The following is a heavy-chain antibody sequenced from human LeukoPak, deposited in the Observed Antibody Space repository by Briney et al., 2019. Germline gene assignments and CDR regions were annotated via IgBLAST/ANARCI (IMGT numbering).Heavy chain of an antibody. V-gene: IGHV3-11*01. CDR2: ISGSTTAI. CDR3: ARDSLVQGVFND. D-gene: IGHD3-10*01. J-gene: IGHJ4*02. CDR1: GFTFSDYY. Sequence: PGGSLRLSSAASGFTFSDYYMSWIRQAPGRGLEWVSYISGSTTAISYADSVKGRFTISRDNAKNSLYLPTSSLEAADTAVYYCARDSLVQGVFNDWGQGTLVTASS.